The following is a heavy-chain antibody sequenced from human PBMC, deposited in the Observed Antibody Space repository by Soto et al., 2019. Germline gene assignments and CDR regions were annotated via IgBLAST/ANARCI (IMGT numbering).Heavy chain of an antibody. Sequence: SETLSLTCAVSGGSISSNSYYWGWIRQPPGKGLEWIGTIYYSGITYYNPSLKSRLTISVDTSKNQFSLKVSSVTAADTAVYYCARRQYQFGWFDPWGQGTLVTVSS. D-gene: IGHD2-2*01. J-gene: IGHJ5*02. CDR2: IYYSGIT. CDR1: GGSISSNSYY. V-gene: IGHV4-39*01. CDR3: ARRQYQFGWFDP.